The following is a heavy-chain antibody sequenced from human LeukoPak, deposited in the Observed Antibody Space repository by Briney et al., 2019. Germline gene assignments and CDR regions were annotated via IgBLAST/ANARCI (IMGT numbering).Heavy chain of an antibody. D-gene: IGHD2-15*01. CDR1: GGTFSSYA. V-gene: IGHV1-69*05. CDR2: IIPIFGTA. CDR3: ARDRSPRFCSGGSCYPYYYYYYGMDV. Sequence: SVKVSCKASGGTFSSYAISWVRQAPGQGLEWMGGIIPIFGTANYAQKLQGRVTMTTDTSTSTAYMELRSLRSDDTAVYYCARDRSPRFCSGGSCYPYYYYYYGMDVWGQGTTVTVSS. J-gene: IGHJ6*02.